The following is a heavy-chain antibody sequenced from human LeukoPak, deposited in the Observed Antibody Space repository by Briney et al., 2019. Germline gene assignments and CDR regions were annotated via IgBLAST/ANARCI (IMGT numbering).Heavy chain of an antibody. V-gene: IGHV3-30*18. Sequence: GRSLRLSCAASGFTFSSYGMHWVRQAPGKGLEWVAVISYDGSNKYYADSVKGRFTISRDNSKNTLYLQMNSLRAEDRAVYYCAKDRRIAAAGTGFGYWGQGTLVTVSS. D-gene: IGHD6-13*01. J-gene: IGHJ4*02. CDR3: AKDRRIAAAGTGFGY. CDR2: ISYDGSNK. CDR1: GFTFSSYG.